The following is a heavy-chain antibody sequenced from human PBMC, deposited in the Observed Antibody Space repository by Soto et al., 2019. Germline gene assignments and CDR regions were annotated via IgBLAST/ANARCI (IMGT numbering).Heavy chain of an antibody. CDR1: GGSINNYY. D-gene: IGHD3-22*01. J-gene: IGHJ4*02. CDR2: IYYSGST. Sequence: SETLSLTCTVSGGSINNYYWSWIRQSPGKGLEWIGYIYYSGSTNYNPSLKSRVTISIDTSKNQFSLKLSSVTAADTAVYYCARDSSGLYYWGQGTLVTVSS. CDR3: ARDSSGLYY. V-gene: IGHV4-59*01.